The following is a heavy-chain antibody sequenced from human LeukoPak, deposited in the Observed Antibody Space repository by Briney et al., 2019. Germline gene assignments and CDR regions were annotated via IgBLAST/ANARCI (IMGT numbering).Heavy chain of an antibody. CDR3: ARYSGVGFLEWLAPKFDY. CDR2: IYYSGST. V-gene: IGHV4-31*03. Sequence: PSQTLSLTCTVSGGSISSGGYYWSWIRQHPGKGLEWIGYIYYSGSTYYNPSLKSRVTISVDTSKNQFSLKLSSVTAADTAVYYCARYSGVGFLEWLAPKFDYWGRGTLVTVSS. J-gene: IGHJ4*02. D-gene: IGHD3-3*01. CDR1: GGSISSGGYY.